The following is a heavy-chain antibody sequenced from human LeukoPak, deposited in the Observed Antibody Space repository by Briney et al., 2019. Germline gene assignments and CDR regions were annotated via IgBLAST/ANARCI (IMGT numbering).Heavy chain of an antibody. Sequence: ASVNLSCTASGYTFTSYYMHWVRPAPEQGLEWMGIINPSGGSTSYAQKFQGRVTMTRDTSTSTVYMELSSLRSEDTAVYYCARAHFPYYLDYWGQGTLVTVSS. J-gene: IGHJ4*02. CDR3: ARAHFPYYLDY. V-gene: IGHV1-46*01. D-gene: IGHD2/OR15-2a*01. CDR2: INPSGGST. CDR1: GYTFTSYY.